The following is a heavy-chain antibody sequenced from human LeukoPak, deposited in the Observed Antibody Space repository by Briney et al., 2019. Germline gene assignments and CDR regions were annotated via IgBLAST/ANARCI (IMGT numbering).Heavy chain of an antibody. V-gene: IGHV1-2*02. CDR2: ISPKSGGT. J-gene: IGHJ4*02. CDR1: GYTFTDYY. D-gene: IGHD3-16*01. Sequence: APVKLSCTASGYTFTDYYIHWVRQAPGQGLEWMGYISPKSGGTKYAQIFQGRFTMTSDTSINTAYMELSRLRSDDTALYYCARIDGSAITFWDQGALITVSP. CDR3: ARIDGSAITF.